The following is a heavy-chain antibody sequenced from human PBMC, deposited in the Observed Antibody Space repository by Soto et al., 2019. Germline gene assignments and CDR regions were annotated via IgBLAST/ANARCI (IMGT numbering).Heavy chain of an antibody. CDR2: IYYSGST. V-gene: IGHV4-39*01. J-gene: IGHJ5*02. D-gene: IGHD4-4*01. CDR3: ARQVHDDSNYLAP. Sequence: SETLSLTCTVSGGSISSSSYYWGWIRQPPGKGLEWIGSIYYSGSTYYNPSLKSRVTISVDTSKNQFSLKLSSVTAADTAVYYCARQVHDDSNYLAPWGQGTLVNVSS. CDR1: GGSISSSSYY.